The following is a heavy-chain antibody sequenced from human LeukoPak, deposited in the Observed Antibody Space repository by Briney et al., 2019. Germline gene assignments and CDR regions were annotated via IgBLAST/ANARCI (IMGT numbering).Heavy chain of an antibody. CDR2: IYLGDSDT. CDR1: GYRFTSYW. J-gene: IGHJ3*02. D-gene: IGHD5-24*01. V-gene: IGHV5-51*01. CDR3: ARGEMATIQFADDAFDI. Sequence: GGALKISFKGSGYRFTSYWLGWGRQMSGKGLGWMGIIYLGDSDTIYSQSFQGQVTISADKSISTAYLQWSSLKASDTAMYYCARGEMATIQFADDAFDIWGQGTMVTVSS.